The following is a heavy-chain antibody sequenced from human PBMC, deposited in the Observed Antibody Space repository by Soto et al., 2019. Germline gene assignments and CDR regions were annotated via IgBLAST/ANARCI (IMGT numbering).Heavy chain of an antibody. V-gene: IGHV3-33*01. Sequence: LRLSCAASGFTFSNYGMHWVRQAPGKGLEWVAVMWYDGSNKYYADSVKGRFTISRDNSKNTLYLQMDSLKAEDTAVYYFARARYSVTYRPGDWFAPWGQGTLFTVPQ. CDR2: MWYDGSNK. CDR1: GFTFSNYG. CDR3: ARARYSVTYRPGDWFAP. J-gene: IGHJ5*02. D-gene: IGHD1-26*01.